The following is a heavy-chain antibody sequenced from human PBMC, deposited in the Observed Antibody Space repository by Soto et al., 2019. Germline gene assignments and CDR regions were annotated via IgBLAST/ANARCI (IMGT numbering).Heavy chain of an antibody. CDR1: GFSLSTSGVG. CDR3: AHSFPRPREGGLVVVAVRDRAAFDI. D-gene: IGHD2-15*01. Sequence: SGPTLVKPTQTLTLTCTFSGFSLSTSGVGVGWIRQPPGKALEWLALIYWDDDKRYSPSLKSRLTITKDTSKNQVVLTMTNMDPVDTATYYCAHSFPRPREGGLVVVAVRDRAAFDIWGQGTMVTVSS. J-gene: IGHJ3*02. CDR2: IYWDDDK. V-gene: IGHV2-5*02.